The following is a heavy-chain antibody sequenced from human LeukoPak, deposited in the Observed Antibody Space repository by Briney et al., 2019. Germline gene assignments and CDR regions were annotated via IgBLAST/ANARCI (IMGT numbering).Heavy chain of an antibody. CDR1: GFTFSGYY. J-gene: IGHJ4*02. CDR2: ISSSSSYT. D-gene: IGHD5-18*01. Sequence: PGGSLRLSCAASGFTFSGYYMSWIRQAPGKGLEWVSYISSSSSYTNYADSVKGRFTISRDNAKNSLYLQMNSLRAEDTAVYYCAKEGYRYGYAIDYWGQGTLVTVSS. V-gene: IGHV3-11*05. CDR3: AKEGYRYGYAIDY.